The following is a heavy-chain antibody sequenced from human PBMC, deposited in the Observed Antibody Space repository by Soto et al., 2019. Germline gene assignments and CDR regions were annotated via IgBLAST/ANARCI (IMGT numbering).Heavy chain of an antibody. D-gene: IGHD2-2*01. CDR1: GYTFTSYY. J-gene: IGHJ6*02. V-gene: IGHV1-46*01. CDR3: ARDLVGLNYYDGMDV. Sequence: QVQLVQSGAEVQKPGASVKVSCKASGYTFTSYYMHWVRQAPGQGLEWMGIIKPSGGSTSYAQKCQGRVTMTRDTSTSTVEMELSSLRSEDTAVYYCARDLVGLNYYDGMDVWGQGTTVTVSS. CDR2: IKPSGGST.